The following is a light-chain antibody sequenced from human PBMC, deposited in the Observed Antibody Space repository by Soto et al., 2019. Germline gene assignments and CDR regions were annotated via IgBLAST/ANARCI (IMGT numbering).Light chain of an antibody. CDR2: RAS. Sequence: EIVMTQSPATLSVSPGERATLSCRASQGVSSNLAWYQHKPGQAPRFLIYRASTRATGVPARFSGSGSGTEFTLTISSLQSEDFAVYYCQQYNDWPTITFGQGTRLEIK. CDR3: QQYNDWPTIT. CDR1: QGVSSN. J-gene: IGKJ5*01. V-gene: IGKV3-15*01.